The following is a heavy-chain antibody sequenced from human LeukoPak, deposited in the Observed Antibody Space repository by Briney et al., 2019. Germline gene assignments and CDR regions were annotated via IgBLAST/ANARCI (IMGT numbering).Heavy chain of an antibody. D-gene: IGHD3-10*01. Sequence: GGSLGLSCAASGFTFSSYEMNWVRQAPGKGLEWVSYISSSGSTIYYADSVKGRFTISRDNAKNSLYLQMNSLRAEDTAVYYCAGNYGSGPEGYYYGMDVWGKGTTVTVSS. V-gene: IGHV3-48*03. CDR1: GFTFSSYE. J-gene: IGHJ6*04. CDR2: ISSSGSTI. CDR3: AGNYGSGPEGYYYGMDV.